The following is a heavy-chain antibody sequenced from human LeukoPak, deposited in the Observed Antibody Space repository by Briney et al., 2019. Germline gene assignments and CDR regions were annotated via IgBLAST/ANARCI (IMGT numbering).Heavy chain of an antibody. V-gene: IGHV3-23*01. J-gene: IGHJ3*02. Sequence: GGSLRLSCAASGFTFSSYAMSWVRQAPGKGLEWVSAISGSGGSTYYADSVKGRFTISRDNSKNTLYLQMNSLRAEDTAVYYCAKGGYYYDSSGYYYDSGFYGAFDIWGQGTMVTVSS. D-gene: IGHD3-22*01. CDR3: AKGGYYYDSSGYYYDSGFYGAFDI. CDR1: GFTFSSYA. CDR2: ISGSGGST.